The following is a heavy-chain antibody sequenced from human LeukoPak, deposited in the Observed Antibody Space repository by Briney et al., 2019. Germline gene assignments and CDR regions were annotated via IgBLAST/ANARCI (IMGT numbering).Heavy chain of an antibody. Sequence: ASVKVSCKASGYTFTSYAMHWVRQAPGQRLEWMGWINAGNGNTKYSQKFQGRVTITRDTSASTAYMELSSLRSEDTAVYYCARVLRYFDSAEYFQHWGQGTLVTASS. CDR1: GYTFTSYA. J-gene: IGHJ1*01. D-gene: IGHD3-9*01. CDR3: ARVLRYFDSAEYFQH. CDR2: INAGNGNT. V-gene: IGHV1-3*01.